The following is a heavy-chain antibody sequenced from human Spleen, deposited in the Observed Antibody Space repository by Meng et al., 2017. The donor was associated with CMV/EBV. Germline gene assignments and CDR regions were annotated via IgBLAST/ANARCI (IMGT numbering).Heavy chain of an antibody. V-gene: IGHV3-74*01. CDR1: GFTFSSYW. CDR2: ISSDVIST. CDR3: ATGDLCFAPDY. Sequence: GESLKISCAASGFTFSSYWMHWVRQAAGKGLVWVSRISSDVISTSYADSVKGRFTISRDNATKTLYLQLNSLRADDTAVYYCATGDLCFAPDYWGQGMLVTVSS. D-gene: IGHD3-10*01. J-gene: IGHJ4*02.